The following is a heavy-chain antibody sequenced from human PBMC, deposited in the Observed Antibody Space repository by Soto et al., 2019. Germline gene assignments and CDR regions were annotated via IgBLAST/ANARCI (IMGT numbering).Heavy chain of an antibody. CDR3: SEDRLQLELRG. V-gene: IGHV1-58*01. J-gene: IGHJ4*02. D-gene: IGHD1-1*01. CDR1: GLPFTISA. Sequence: ASVKASCTASGLPFTISAVQWVRQARGQRLEWIGGIVVGSGNTNYAQKFQERVTITRDMATRTADMELSSLRSGDTAVYYCSEDRLQLELRGWGQGTLVTVTS. CDR2: IVVGSGNT.